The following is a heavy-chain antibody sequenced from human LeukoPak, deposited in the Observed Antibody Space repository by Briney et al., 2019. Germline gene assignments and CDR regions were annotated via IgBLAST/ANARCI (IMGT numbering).Heavy chain of an antibody. CDR2: TYYSGST. J-gene: IGHJ5*02. CDR1: GGSISSGGYY. Sequence: PSETLSLTCTVSGGSISSGGYYWSWIRQHPGKGLEWIGYTYYSGSTYYNPSLKSRVTISVDTSKNQFSLKLSSVTAADTAVYYCARERHRVYLDPWGQGTLVTVSS. V-gene: IGHV4-31*03. D-gene: IGHD6-13*01. CDR3: ARERHRVYLDP.